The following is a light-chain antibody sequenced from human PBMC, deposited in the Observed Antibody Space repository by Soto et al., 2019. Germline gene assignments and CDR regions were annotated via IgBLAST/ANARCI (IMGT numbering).Light chain of an antibody. CDR2: GGS. V-gene: IGKV3-20*01. CDR1: QSVSSNH. CDR3: QQYSSSRT. J-gene: IGKJ1*01. Sequence: ETVMTQSPATLSVSPGERATLSCRASQSVSSNHLAWYQQKPGQAPRLLIYGGSSRATGIPVRFSGSGSETDFTLTITRLEPEDFAVYYCQQYSSSRTFGQGTKVEIK.